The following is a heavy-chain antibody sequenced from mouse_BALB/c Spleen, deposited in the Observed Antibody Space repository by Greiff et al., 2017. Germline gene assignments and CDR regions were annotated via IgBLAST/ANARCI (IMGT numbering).Heavy chain of an antibody. Sequence: VQVQQSGAELARPGASVKLSCKASGYTFTSYWMQWVKQRPGQGLEWIGAIYPGDGDTRYTQKFKGKATLTADKSSSTAYMQLSSLASEDSAVYYCARYGNYPDYWGQGTTLTVSS. CDR2: IYPGDGDT. CDR3: ARYGNYPDY. CDR1: GYTFTSYW. J-gene: IGHJ2*01. D-gene: IGHD2-1*01. V-gene: IGHV1-87*01.